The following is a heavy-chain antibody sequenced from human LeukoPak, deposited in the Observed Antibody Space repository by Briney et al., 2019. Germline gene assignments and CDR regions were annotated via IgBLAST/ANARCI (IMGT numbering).Heavy chain of an antibody. J-gene: IGHJ5*02. D-gene: IGHD2-15*01. V-gene: IGHV4-31*03. CDR3: ARFDKGYCSGGSCYSFDP. Sequence: KSSETLSLTCTVSGGSISGSGYYWSWIRQHPGKGLEWIGYIYDSGITYYSPSLRSRVTISVDTSKNQFSLKLSSVTAADTAVYYCARFDKGYCSGGSCYSFDPWGQGTLVTVSS. CDR1: GGSISGSGYY. CDR2: IYDSGIT.